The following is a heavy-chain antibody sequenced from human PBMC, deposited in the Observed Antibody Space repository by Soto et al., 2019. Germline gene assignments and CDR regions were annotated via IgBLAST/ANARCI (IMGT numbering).Heavy chain of an antibody. CDR2: IVVGSGNT. D-gene: IGHD3-3*01. CDR1: GFTFTSSA. CDR3: AADALLNYDFWSGLDY. V-gene: IGHV1-58*01. Sequence: SVKVSCKASGFTFTSSAVQWVRQARGQRLEWIGWIVVGSGNTNYAQKFQERVTITRDMSTSTAYMELSSLRSEDTAVYYCAADALLNYDFWSGLDYWGQGTLVTV. J-gene: IGHJ4*02.